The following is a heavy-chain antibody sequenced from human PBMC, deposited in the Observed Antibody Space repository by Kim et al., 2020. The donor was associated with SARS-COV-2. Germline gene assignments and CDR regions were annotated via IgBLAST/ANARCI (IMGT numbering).Heavy chain of an antibody. J-gene: IGHJ5*02. V-gene: IGHV7-4-1*02. Sequence: ASVKVSCKASGYTFTSYAMNWVRQAPGQGLEWMGWINTNTGNPTYAQGFTGRFVFSLDTSVSTAYLQISSLKAEDTAVYYCARGYCSSTSCYGFDPWGQGTLVTVSS. CDR3: ARGYCSSTSCYGFDP. D-gene: IGHD2-2*01. CDR1: GYTFTSYA. CDR2: INTNTGNP.